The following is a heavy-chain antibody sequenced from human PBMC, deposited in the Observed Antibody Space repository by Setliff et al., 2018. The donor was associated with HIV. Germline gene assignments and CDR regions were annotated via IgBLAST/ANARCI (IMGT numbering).Heavy chain of an antibody. CDR2: IYYTGTT. J-gene: IGHJ4*02. Sequence: SETLSLTCTVSGGSISSRSNYWGWIRQPPGKGLEWSGTIYYTGTTYYNPSLQSRVTLSVDTSKNPFSLKLISVTAADTAFYYCAKPYYDISGYYFYYFDYWGQGTLVTVSS. CDR3: AKPYYDISGYYFYYFDY. D-gene: IGHD3-22*01. V-gene: IGHV4-39*01. CDR1: GGSISSRSNY.